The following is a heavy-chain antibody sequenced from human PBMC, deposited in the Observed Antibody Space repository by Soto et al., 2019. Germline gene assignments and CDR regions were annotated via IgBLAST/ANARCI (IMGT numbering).Heavy chain of an antibody. CDR1: GGTFSSYA. Sequence: ASVKVSCKASGGTFSSYAISWVRQAPGQGLEWMGWISAYNGNTNYAQKLQGRVTMTTDTSTSTAYMELRSLRSDDTAVYYCARVNRGGNWFDPWGQGTLVTVSS. CDR2: ISAYNGNT. D-gene: IGHD3-16*02. J-gene: IGHJ5*02. CDR3: ARVNRGGNWFDP. V-gene: IGHV1-18*01.